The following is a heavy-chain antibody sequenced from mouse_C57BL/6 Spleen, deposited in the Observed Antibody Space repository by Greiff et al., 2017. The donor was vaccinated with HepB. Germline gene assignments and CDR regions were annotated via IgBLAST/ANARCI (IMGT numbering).Heavy chain of an antibody. CDR3: ARYLTGTPFDY. CDR2: IYPGGGYT. J-gene: IGHJ2*01. CDR1: GYTFTNYW. V-gene: IGHV1-63*01. D-gene: IGHD4-1*01. Sequence: VKLVESGAELVRPGTSVKMSCKASGYTFTNYWIGWAKQRPGHGLEWIGDIYPGGGYTNYNEKFKGKATLTADKSSSTAYMQFSSLTSEDSAIYYCARYLTGTPFDYWGQGTTLTVSS.